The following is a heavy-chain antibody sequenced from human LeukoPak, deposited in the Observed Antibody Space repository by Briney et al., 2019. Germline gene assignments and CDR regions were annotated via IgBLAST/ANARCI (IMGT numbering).Heavy chain of an antibody. V-gene: IGHV3-30*03. CDR1: GFTFSSYG. D-gene: IGHD4-17*01. CDR2: ISYDGSNK. J-gene: IGHJ4*02. CDR3: AGNLGDYGPFFDY. Sequence: GGSLRLSCAASGFTFSSYGMHWVRQAPGKGLEWVAVISYDGSNKYYADSVKGRFTISRDNSKNTLYLQMNSLRAEDTAVYYCAGNLGDYGPFFDYWGQGTLVTVSS.